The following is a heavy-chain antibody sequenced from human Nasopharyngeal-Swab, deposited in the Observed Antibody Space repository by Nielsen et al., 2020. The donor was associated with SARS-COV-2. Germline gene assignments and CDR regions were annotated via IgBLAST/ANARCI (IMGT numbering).Heavy chain of an antibody. CDR3: ARDLRSSSWDAFSL. CDR2: IYYSGST. D-gene: IGHD6-13*01. CDR1: GGSISSGGYY. J-gene: IGHJ3*01. Sequence: SETLSLTCTVSGGSISSGGYYWSWIRQHPGKGLEWIGYIYYSGSTYYNPSLKSRVTISVDTSKNQFSLKLSSVTAADTAAYYCARDLRSSSWDAFSLWGQGTMVTVSS. V-gene: IGHV4-31*03.